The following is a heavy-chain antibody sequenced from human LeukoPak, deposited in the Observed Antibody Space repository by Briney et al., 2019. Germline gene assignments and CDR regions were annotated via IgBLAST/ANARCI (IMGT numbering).Heavy chain of an antibody. D-gene: IGHD6-6*01. CDR3: AREGSATARPFVSNDY. CDR2: IHTSGST. Sequence: SETLSLTCTVSGGSISSYYWSWIRQPAGKGLEWIGRIHTSGSTDYNPSFKSRVTMSVDTSKNQFSLKVRSVTAADTAVYYCAREGSATARPFVSNDYWGQGTLVNVSS. V-gene: IGHV4-4*07. J-gene: IGHJ4*02. CDR1: GGSISSYY.